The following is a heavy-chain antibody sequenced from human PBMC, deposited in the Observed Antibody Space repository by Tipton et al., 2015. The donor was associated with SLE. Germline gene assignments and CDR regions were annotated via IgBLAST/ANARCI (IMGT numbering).Heavy chain of an antibody. CDR3: ARPSSAADNWNYKWDAFDI. V-gene: IGHV4-34*01. CDR1: GGSFRGYY. Sequence: TLSLTCAVYGGSFRGYYWSWIRQPPGKGLEWIGEINHNGSTNYNSSLKSRVTMSVDTSKNQFSLKLRSVTAADTAVYYCARPSSAADNWNYKWDAFDIWGQGTMVTVSS. CDR2: INHNGST. J-gene: IGHJ3*02. D-gene: IGHD1-7*01.